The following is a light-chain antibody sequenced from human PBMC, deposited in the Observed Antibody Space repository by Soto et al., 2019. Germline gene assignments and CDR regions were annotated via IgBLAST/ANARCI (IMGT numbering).Light chain of an antibody. CDR3: HQRSTWPFT. CDR2: DAS. J-gene: IGKJ3*01. V-gene: IGKV3-11*01. Sequence: EIVLTQSPATLSLSPGERATLSCRASQSISSYLAWYQQKPDQAPRLLIYDASNRATGIPARFSGSGSGTDFTLTISGLEPEDFAVYYCHQRSTWPFTFGPGTKVAIK. CDR1: QSISSY.